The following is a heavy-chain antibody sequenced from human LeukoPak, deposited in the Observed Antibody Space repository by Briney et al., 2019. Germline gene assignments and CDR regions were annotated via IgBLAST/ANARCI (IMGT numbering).Heavy chain of an antibody. J-gene: IGHJ5*02. V-gene: IGHV5-51*01. CDR2: IYPGDSDT. D-gene: IGHD2-2*01. CDR1: GYSFSSYW. Sequence: GESLKISCKGSGYSFSSYWIGWVRQMPGKGLEWMGIIYPGDSDTRYSPSFQGQVTISADKSISTSYLQWSSLKASDTAMYYCARGPDIVVVPAAQSNWFDPWGQGTLVTVSS. CDR3: ARGPDIVVVPAAQSNWFDP.